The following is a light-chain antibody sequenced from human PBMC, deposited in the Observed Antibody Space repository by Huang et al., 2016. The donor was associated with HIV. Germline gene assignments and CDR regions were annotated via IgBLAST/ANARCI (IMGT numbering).Light chain of an antibody. J-gene: IGKJ4*01. Sequence: IVLTQSPATLSWYPGERVTLSCRASQSVGNYIAWYQQHPGQSPKLLIYDTSNRATSTPVRFSGSGSGTDFTLTISSLESEDFAVYYCQQRSSGVTFGGGTKV. CDR1: QSVGNY. CDR3: QQRSSGVT. V-gene: IGKV3-11*01. CDR2: DTS.